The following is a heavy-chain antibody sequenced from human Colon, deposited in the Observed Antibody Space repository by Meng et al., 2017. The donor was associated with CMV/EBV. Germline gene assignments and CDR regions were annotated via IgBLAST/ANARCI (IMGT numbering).Heavy chain of an antibody. D-gene: IGHD2-2*01. CDR2: INKDGGSI. V-gene: IGHV3-74*01. CDR3: ARDVFDTSSYDY. Sequence: GGSLRLSCVASGFTFNIGHMNWVRQAPGKGLVWVSRINKDGGSITYADFVEGRFTISRDNAKNTLYLQMNSLRVEDTAVYYCARDVFDTSSYDYWGQGALVNVSS. J-gene: IGHJ4*02. CDR1: GFTFNIGH.